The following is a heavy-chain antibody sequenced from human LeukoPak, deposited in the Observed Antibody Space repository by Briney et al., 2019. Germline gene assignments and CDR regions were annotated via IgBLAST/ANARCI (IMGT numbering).Heavy chain of an antibody. CDR3: AKDGLAAAGRYYFDY. J-gene: IGHJ4*02. CDR2: ISYDGSNK. Sequence: GRSLRLSCAASGFTFSSYGMHWVRQAPGKGLEWVAVISYDGSNKYYADSVKGRFTISRDNSKNTLYLQMNSLRAEDTAVYYCAKDGLAAAGRYYFDYWGQGTLVTVSS. V-gene: IGHV3-30*18. CDR1: GFTFSSYG. D-gene: IGHD6-13*01.